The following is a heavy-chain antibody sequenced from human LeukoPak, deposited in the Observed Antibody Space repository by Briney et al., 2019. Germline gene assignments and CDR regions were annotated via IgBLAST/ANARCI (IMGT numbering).Heavy chain of an antibody. Sequence: GGSLRLSCAASGFTFSSYDMHWVRQATGKGLEWVSAIGTAGDTYYPGSVKGRFTFSRENAKNTLYLQMNSLRAGDTAVYYCARGGNRYFDWLLHPSALRNGMDVWGQGTTVTVSS. CDR2: IGTAGDT. CDR3: ARGGNRYFDWLLHPSALRNGMDV. D-gene: IGHD3-9*01. J-gene: IGHJ6*02. V-gene: IGHV3-13*01. CDR1: GFTFSSYD.